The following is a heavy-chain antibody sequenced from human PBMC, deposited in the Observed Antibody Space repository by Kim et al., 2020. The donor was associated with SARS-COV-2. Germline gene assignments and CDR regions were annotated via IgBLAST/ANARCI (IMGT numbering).Heavy chain of an antibody. CDR2: ISSSSSYT. CDR3: ARDKPYHPIAVADPYWYFDL. D-gene: IGHD6-19*01. J-gene: IGHJ2*01. V-gene: IGHV3-11*05. Sequence: GGSLRLSCAASGFTFSDYYMSWIRQAPGKGLEWVSYISSSSSYTNYADSVKGRFTISRDNAKNSLYLQMNSLRAEDTAVYYCARDKPYHPIAVADPYWYFDLWGRGTLVTVSS. CDR1: GFTFSDYY.